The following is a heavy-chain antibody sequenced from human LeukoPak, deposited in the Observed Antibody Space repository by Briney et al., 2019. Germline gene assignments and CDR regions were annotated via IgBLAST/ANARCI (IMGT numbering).Heavy chain of an antibody. CDR3: ARDDDSSGRDY. Sequence: GASVTVSCTASGYTFTGYYMHWVRQAPGQGLEWMGWINPNSGGTNYAQKFQGRVTMTRDTSISTAYMELRSLRSDDTAVYYCARDDDSSGRDYWGQGTLVTVSS. D-gene: IGHD6-19*01. V-gene: IGHV1-2*02. J-gene: IGHJ4*02. CDR1: GYTFTGYY. CDR2: INPNSGGT.